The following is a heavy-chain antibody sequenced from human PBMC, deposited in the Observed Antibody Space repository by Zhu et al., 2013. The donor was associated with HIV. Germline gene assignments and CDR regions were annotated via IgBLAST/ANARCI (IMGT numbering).Heavy chain of an antibody. CDR1: GFNFRSHY. V-gene: IGHV1-46*01. J-gene: IGHJ6*02. CDR3: ARDARIAAAGTVYYYGMDV. CDR2: MHPFADIT. Sequence: QVQLVQSGAEVKKPGASVKISCKALGFNFRSHYFHWVRQVPGQGLQWIAIMHPFADITRQSRMFQDRVVLTRDTSTNTVYMDLSSLRSEDTAVYYCARDARIAAAGTVYYYGMDVWGQGTTVTVSS. D-gene: IGHD6-13*01.